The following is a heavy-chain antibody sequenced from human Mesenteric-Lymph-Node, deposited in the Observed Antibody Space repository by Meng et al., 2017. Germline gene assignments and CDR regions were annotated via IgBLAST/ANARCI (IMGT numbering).Heavy chain of an antibody. Sequence: VQLGESGAEGKKPGASVEVSCQASGYIFTSYAMHWVRQAPGQRLEWMGWINAGNGNTKYSQKFQGRVTITRDTSASTAYMELSSLRSEDTAVYYCVRVYSGSYPTYFDYWGQGTLVTVSS. J-gene: IGHJ4*02. CDR3: VRVYSGSYPTYFDY. V-gene: IGHV1-3*01. CDR1: GYIFTSYA. CDR2: INAGNGNT. D-gene: IGHD1-26*01.